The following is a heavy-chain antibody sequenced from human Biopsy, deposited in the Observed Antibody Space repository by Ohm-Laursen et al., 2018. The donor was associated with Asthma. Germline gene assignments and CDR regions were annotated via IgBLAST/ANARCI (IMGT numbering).Heavy chain of an antibody. J-gene: IGHJ4*02. CDR3: VKDHSAGYYYFDD. CDR2: IATDGSNK. CDR1: GFIFSSYS. D-gene: IGHD2-21*01. V-gene: IGHV3-64D*08. Sequence: SLRLSCAASGFIFSSYSMHWVRQAPGGGPEYVSFIATDGSNKFYADSVKGRFTVSRDNSKHTLYPHMTGLRADDAGVYYCVKDHSAGYYYFDDWGQGAQVTVSS.